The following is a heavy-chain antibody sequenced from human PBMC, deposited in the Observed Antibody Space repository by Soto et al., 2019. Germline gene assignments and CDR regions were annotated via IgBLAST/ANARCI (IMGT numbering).Heavy chain of an antibody. CDR2: INHSGST. V-gene: IGHV4-34*01. D-gene: IGHD3-22*01. CDR3: ARAYYDSSGYYSFPLWY. CDR1: GGSFSGYY. J-gene: IGHJ4*02. Sequence: NPSETLSLTCAVYGGSFSGYYWSWIRQPPGKGLEWIGEINHSGSTNYNPSLKSRVTISVDTSKNQFSLKLSSVTAADTAVYYCARAYYDSSGYYSFPLWYWGQGTPVTVSS.